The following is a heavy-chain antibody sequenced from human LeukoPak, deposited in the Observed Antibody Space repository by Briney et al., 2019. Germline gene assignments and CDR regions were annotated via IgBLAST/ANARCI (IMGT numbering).Heavy chain of an antibody. CDR1: GGSFSGYY. V-gene: IGHV4-34*01. CDR3: ARRYGRGYSGYHRGGFDY. CDR2: INHSGST. Sequence: SETLSLTCAVYGGSFSGYYWSWIRQPPGKGLEWIGEINHSGSTNYTPSLKSRVTISVDTSKNQFSLKLSSVTAADTAVYYCARRYGRGYSGYHRGGFDYWGQGTLVTVSS. D-gene: IGHD5-12*01. J-gene: IGHJ4*02.